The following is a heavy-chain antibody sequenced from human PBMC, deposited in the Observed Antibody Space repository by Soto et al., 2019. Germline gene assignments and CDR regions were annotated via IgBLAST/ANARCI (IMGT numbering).Heavy chain of an antibody. V-gene: IGHV1-18*01. CDR1: GYTFSNCG. Sequence: ASVKVSCKSSGYTFSNCGRIWVRQAPGQGLEWMGWISGHNGNTIYAQKLQDRVTMTTDTSTRTAYMELRSLRSDDTAVYYCARQPRYSYADSWGPGTLVTVSS. CDR2: ISGHNGNT. J-gene: IGHJ4*02. CDR3: ARQPRYSYADS. D-gene: IGHD5-18*01.